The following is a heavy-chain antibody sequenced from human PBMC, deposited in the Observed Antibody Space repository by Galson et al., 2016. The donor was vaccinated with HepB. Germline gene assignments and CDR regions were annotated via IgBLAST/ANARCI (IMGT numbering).Heavy chain of an antibody. Sequence: TLSLTCSVSGDSISSGGYYWSWIRQHPGKGLEWIGYIYYRGSTLYNPSLKSRVSIEVDTSQNQFSLKLNSVTAADTAVYYCAREGPFGESPGGRHDAFDIWGQGTMVTVSS. CDR3: AREGPFGESPGGRHDAFDI. V-gene: IGHV4-31*03. CDR2: IYYRGST. D-gene: IGHD3-10*01. CDR1: GDSISSGGYY. J-gene: IGHJ3*02.